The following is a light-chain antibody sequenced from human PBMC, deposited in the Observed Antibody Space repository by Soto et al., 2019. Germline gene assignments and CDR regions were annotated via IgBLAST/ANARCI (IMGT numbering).Light chain of an antibody. J-gene: IGLJ1*01. CDR2: ENN. V-gene: IGLV1-40*01. CDR3: QSYDSSLSGYV. Sequence: QSVLTQPPSVSEAPGQRVTISCTGSSSNIGAGYEAHWYQQVPGTAPKLLIYENNNRTSGVPDRFSGSKSATSASLAITGLQAEDEAEYYCQSYDSSLSGYVFGTGTEVTVL. CDR1: SSNIGAGYE.